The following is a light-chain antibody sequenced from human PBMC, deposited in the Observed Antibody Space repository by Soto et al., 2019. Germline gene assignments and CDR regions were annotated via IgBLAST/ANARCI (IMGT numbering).Light chain of an antibody. CDR1: QSVTSSY. J-gene: IGKJ4*01. Sequence: EIVLTQSPGTRSLSPGERATLSCRASQSVTSSYLAWYQQKPGQAPRLLIYGASSRATGIPDRFSGSGSGTDFTLTISGLEPEDFAVYYCQQYGGSPPLSFGGGTKVEIK. V-gene: IGKV3-20*01. CDR3: QQYGGSPPLS. CDR2: GAS.